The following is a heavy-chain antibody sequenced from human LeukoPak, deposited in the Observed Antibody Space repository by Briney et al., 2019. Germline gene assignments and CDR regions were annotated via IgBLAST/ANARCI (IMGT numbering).Heavy chain of an antibody. Sequence: GASVKVSCKASGYTFTSYYMHWVRQAPGQGLEWTGIINPSGGSTSYAQKFQGRVTMTRDTSTSTVYMELSSLRSEDTAVYYCARGGVTMVRGDYYFDYWGQGTLVTVSS. J-gene: IGHJ4*02. CDR1: GYTFTSYY. CDR2: INPSGGST. D-gene: IGHD3-10*01. CDR3: ARGGVTMVRGDYYFDY. V-gene: IGHV1-46*01.